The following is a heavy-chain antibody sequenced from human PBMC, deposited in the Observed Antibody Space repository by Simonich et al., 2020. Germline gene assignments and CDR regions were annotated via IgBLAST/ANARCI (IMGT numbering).Heavy chain of an antibody. Sequence: QVQLQESGPGLVKPSETLSLTCTVSGGSISSYYWSWIRQPPGKGLEWIGYIYYSGSTNYNPPLKSRVTISVDTSKNQFSLKRSSVTAADTAVYYCARHDRWLQFYFDYWGQGTLVTVSS. CDR2: IYYSGST. V-gene: IGHV4-59*08. CDR1: GGSISSYY. J-gene: IGHJ4*02. D-gene: IGHD5-12*01. CDR3: ARHDRWLQFYFDY.